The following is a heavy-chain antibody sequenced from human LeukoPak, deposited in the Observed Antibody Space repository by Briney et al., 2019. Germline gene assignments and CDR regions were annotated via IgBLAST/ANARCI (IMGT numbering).Heavy chain of an antibody. CDR2: ISYDGSNK. D-gene: IGHD5-18*01. CDR3: AKGPYSYGYFDY. J-gene: IGHJ4*02. Sequence: GRSLRLSCAASGFTFSSYGMHWVRRAPGKGLEWVAVISYDGSNKYYADSVKGRFTISRDNSKNTLYLQMNSLRAEDTAVYYCAKGPYSYGYFDYWGQGTLVTVSS. CDR1: GFTFSSYG. V-gene: IGHV3-30*18.